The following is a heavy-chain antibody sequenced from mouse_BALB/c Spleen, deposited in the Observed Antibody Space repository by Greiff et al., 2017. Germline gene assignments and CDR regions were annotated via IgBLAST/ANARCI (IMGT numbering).Heavy chain of an antibody. D-gene: IGHD2-14*01. CDR1: GFSLSRYS. CDR2: IWGGGST. V-gene: IGHV2-6-4*01. CDR3: ARAYYRYDGVDYYAMDY. J-gene: IGHJ4*01. Sequence: VKLVESGPGLVAPSQSLSITCTVSGFSLSRYSVHWVRQPPGKGLEWLGMIWGGGSTDYNSALKSRLSISKDNSKSQVFLKMNSLQTDDTAMYYCARAYYRYDGVDYYAMDYWGQGTSVTVSS.